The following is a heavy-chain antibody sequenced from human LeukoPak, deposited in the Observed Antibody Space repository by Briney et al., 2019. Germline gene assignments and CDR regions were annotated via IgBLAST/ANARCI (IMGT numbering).Heavy chain of an antibody. V-gene: IGHV4-30-4*01. Sequence: SETLSLTCTVSGGSISSGDYYWSWIRQPPGTGLEWIGYIYYSGSTYYNPSLKSRVTISVDTSKNQFSLKLSSVTAADTAVYYCASLGTTNWFDPWGQGTLVTVSS. D-gene: IGHD4-17*01. CDR2: IYYSGST. CDR1: GGSISSGDYY. CDR3: ASLGTTNWFDP. J-gene: IGHJ5*02.